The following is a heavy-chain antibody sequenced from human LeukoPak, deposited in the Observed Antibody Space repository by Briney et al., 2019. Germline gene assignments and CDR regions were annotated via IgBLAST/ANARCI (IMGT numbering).Heavy chain of an antibody. CDR1: GFTFSSSW. CDR2: IKYDGSEE. Sequence: GGSLRLSCVASGFTFSSSWMDWVRQAPGKGLEWVANIKYDGSEEYYVDSVKGRFTISRDNAQNSLYLQMNNLRAEDTAVYYCATHVYRSFDYWGQGTLVTVSS. J-gene: IGHJ4*02. V-gene: IGHV3-7*01. D-gene: IGHD5/OR15-5a*01. CDR3: ATHVYRSFDY.